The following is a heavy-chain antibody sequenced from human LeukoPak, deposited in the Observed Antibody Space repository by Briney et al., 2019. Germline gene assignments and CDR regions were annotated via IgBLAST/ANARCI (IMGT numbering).Heavy chain of an antibody. J-gene: IGHJ4*02. CDR3: ARHVITEGSGFDY. Sequence: GGSLRLSCAASGFTFSNYWMHWVRQVPGKGLVWVSRIASDGSVTNYADSVKGRFTISRDNAKNTLYLQMNSLRVEDTAVYYCARHVITEGSGFDYWGQGTLVTVSS. CDR1: GFTFSNYW. CDR2: IASDGSVT. V-gene: IGHV3-74*01. D-gene: IGHD2-15*01.